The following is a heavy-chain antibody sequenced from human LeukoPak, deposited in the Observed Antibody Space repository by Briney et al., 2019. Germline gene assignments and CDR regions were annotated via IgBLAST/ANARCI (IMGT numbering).Heavy chain of an antibody. J-gene: IGHJ1*01. CDR3: ARGFPDKVWGNSRPTAGYFQH. CDR2: ISYDGTNK. CDR1: GFTFGSYA. Sequence: GRSLRLPCAASGFTFGSYAMHWVRQAPGRGLEWVAGISYDGTNKYYADSVKGRFTISRDNSKNTLYLQMNSLRTDDTAVYYCARGFPDKVWGNSRPTAGYFQHWGQGTLVTVSS. V-gene: IGHV3-30-3*01. D-gene: IGHD3-16*01.